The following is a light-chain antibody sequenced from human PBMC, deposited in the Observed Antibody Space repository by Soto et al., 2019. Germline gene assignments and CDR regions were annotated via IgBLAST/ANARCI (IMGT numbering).Light chain of an antibody. CDR1: QSVRNS. CDR3: QQYNNWPRT. J-gene: IGKJ2*01. Sequence: ETRMTQSPATLSVSPGERVTLSCRASQSVRNSVAWYQQRPGQAPWLLIYDASFRATGISARLSGSGSGTEFTLTISSLQSEDFAVYYCQQYNNWPRTFGQGTKLEI. CDR2: DAS. V-gene: IGKV3-15*01.